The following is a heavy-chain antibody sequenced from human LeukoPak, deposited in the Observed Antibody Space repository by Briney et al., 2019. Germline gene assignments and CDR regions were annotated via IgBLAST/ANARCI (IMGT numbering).Heavy chain of an antibody. CDR1: GFTFSSYS. J-gene: IGHJ3*02. Sequence: PGGSLILSCAASGFTFSSYSMNWVRQAPGEGLEWVSSIISSSSYIYYADSVKGRFTISRDNAKNSLYLQMNSLRAEDTAVYYCARDPPPIVVVVAATSKDAFDIWGQGTMVTVYS. V-gene: IGHV3-21*01. D-gene: IGHD2-15*01. CDR3: ARDPPPIVVVVAATSKDAFDI. CDR2: IISSSSYI.